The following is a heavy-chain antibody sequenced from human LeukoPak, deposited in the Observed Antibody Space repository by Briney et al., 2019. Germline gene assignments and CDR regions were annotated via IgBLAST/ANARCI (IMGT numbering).Heavy chain of an antibody. V-gene: IGHV3-7*01. Sequence: GGSLRLSCVASGFIFNNAWMTWVRQAPGKGLEWVATIRKDESAKHYVDSVKGRFTISRDNAMSSVYLQMNSLRAGDTAVYYCADPDWGWGQGTMVTVSS. CDR1: GFIFNNAW. CDR3: ADPDWG. J-gene: IGHJ3*01. CDR2: IRKDESAK. D-gene: IGHD3/OR15-3a*01.